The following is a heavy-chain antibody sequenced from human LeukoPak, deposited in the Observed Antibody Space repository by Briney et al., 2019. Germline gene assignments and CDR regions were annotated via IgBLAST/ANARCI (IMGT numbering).Heavy chain of an antibody. J-gene: IGHJ5*02. CDR3: AKGSSGYFVDL. CDR1: GFIFNNYG. CDR2: ISNDGGGT. V-gene: IGHV3-23*01. D-gene: IGHD3-22*01. Sequence: GGSLRLSCAASGFIFNNYGLIWARQAPGKGLEWVSAISNDGGGTNYADFVKGRFTISRDNSKNTLFLQMNSLRAEDTALYYCAKGSSGYFVDLWGQGTLVTVSS.